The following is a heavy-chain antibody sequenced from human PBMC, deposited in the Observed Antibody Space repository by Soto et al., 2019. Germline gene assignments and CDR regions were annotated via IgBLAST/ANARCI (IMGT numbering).Heavy chain of an antibody. D-gene: IGHD3-3*01. CDR1: GFTFSSYA. CDR3: AKVGTDFWRKYYFDY. Sequence: RLSCAASGFTFSSYAMSWVRQAPGKGLEWVSAISGSGGSTYYADSVKGRFTISRDNSKNTLYLQMNSLRAEDTAVYYCAKVGTDFWRKYYFDYWGQGTLVTVS. CDR2: ISGSGGST. J-gene: IGHJ4*02. V-gene: IGHV3-23*01.